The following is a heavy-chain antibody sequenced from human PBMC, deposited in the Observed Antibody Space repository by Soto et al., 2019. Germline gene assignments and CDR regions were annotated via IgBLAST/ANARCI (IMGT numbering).Heavy chain of an antibody. D-gene: IGHD7-27*01. CDR2: IYNGGNT. V-gene: IGHV4-30-4*01. CDR3: ARGPSGDKVDF. J-gene: IGHJ4*02. CDR1: GGSISSVYDC. Sequence: QVQLQESGPILVKPSQTLSLTCTVSGGSISSVYDCWSWIRQSPDKGLEWAGHIYNGGNTYNNPSLPSRVTIAVDTSKSQFSLQLRSVTAAATAVYYCARGPSGDKVDFWGQGTLVTVSS.